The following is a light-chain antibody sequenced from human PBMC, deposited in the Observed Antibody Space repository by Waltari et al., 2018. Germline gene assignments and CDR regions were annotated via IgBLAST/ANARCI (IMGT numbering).Light chain of an antibody. J-gene: IGKJ3*01. CDR3: HQSSSPFT. Sequence: EMVLTQSPDLQSGTPKEKITITCRASQSGCTKLQWYQQNPGQSTKLLIKYASQSISGASTRFSGSGAGTDFPLTIKVLATEDAATYYCHQSSSPFTFGPGTKVDIK. CDR2: YAS. V-gene: IGKV6-21*02. CDR1: QSGCTK.